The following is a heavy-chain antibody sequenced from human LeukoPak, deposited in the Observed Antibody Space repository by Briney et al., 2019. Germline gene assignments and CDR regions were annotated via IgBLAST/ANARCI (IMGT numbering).Heavy chain of an antibody. J-gene: IGHJ3*02. D-gene: IGHD2/OR15-2a*01. Sequence: GGSLRLSCAASGFTVSSNYMSWVRQAPGKGLEWVSVIYSGGSTYYADSVKGRFTISRDNSKNTLSLQMNSLRAEDTAVYYCARDRATGFSDALDIWGQGTMVIVSS. CDR3: ARDRATGFSDALDI. V-gene: IGHV3-66*01. CDR1: GFTVSSNY. CDR2: IYSGGST.